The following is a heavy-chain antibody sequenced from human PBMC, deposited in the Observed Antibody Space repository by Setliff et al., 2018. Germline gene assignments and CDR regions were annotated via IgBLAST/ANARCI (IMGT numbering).Heavy chain of an antibody. V-gene: IGHV4-4*08. D-gene: IGHD3-10*01. J-gene: IGHJ6*03. CDR1: GGSISSGY. Sequence: NPSETLSLTCTVSGGSISSGYWSWIRQPPGKGLEWIGYIYSSGSTKYNPSLKSRVTISVXXXKXXXXXXXXXXXXXXXXXXYCARTYYYASGRSGYYYYYYYMGVWGKGTTVTVSS. CDR3: ARTYYYASGRSGYYYYYYYMGV. CDR2: IYSSGST.